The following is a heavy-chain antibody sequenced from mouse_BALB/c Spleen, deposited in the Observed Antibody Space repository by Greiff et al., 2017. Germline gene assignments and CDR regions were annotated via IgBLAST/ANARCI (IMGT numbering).Heavy chain of an antibody. J-gene: IGHJ3*01. CDR2: ISSGSSTI. CDR1: GFTFSSFG. Sequence: EVQGVESGGGLVQPGGSRKLSCAASGFTFSSFGMHWVRQAPEKGLEWVAYISSGSSTIYYADTVKGRFTISRDNPKNTLFLQMTSLRSEDTAMYYCARYDEGFAYWGQGTLVTVSA. V-gene: IGHV5-17*02. D-gene: IGHD2-12*01. CDR3: ARYDEGFAY.